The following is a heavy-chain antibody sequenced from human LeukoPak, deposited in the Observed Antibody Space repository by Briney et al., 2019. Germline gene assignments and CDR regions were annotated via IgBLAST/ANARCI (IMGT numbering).Heavy chain of an antibody. CDR3: ARARQLWHGNDY. Sequence: GGSLRLSCAASGFIFRTHAMTWVRQAPGKGLEWVSVMSGSGDSIFYADSVKGRFTISRDNSKNTLYLQMNSLRAEDTAVYYCARARQLWHGNDYWGQGTLVTVSS. J-gene: IGHJ4*02. V-gene: IGHV3-23*01. D-gene: IGHD5-18*01. CDR1: GFIFRTHA. CDR2: MSGSGDSI.